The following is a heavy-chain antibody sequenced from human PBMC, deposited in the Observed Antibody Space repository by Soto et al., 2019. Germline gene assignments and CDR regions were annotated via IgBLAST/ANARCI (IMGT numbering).Heavy chain of an antibody. CDR1: GGSISSSRCH. J-gene: IGHJ6*02. D-gene: IGHD3-22*01. CDR3: PRAQGYYDSSGYYPGPYYYGMDV. Sequence: SETLSLTCTVSGGSISSSRCHWGWIRQPPGKGLEWIASIKYSGTTFYNPSLKSRVTLSVDTSKNQFALKLSSVTAADTAVYYRPRAQGYYDSSGYYPGPYYYGMDVWGQGTTVTVSS. V-gene: IGHV4-39*06. CDR2: IKYSGTT.